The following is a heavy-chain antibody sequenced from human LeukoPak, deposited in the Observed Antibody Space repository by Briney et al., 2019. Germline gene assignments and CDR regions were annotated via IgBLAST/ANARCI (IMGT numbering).Heavy chain of an antibody. CDR1: GYTFTSSD. J-gene: IGHJ5*02. D-gene: IGHD1-26*01. CDR2: VNPNSGNT. Sequence: ASVKVSCKASGYTFTSSDINWVRQATGQGLVWMGCVNPNSGNTAYAQKFQGRVTMTRDTSISTAYMELSSLRFDDTAVYYCAGEVGAENWFDPWGQGTLVTVSS. CDR3: AGEVGAENWFDP. V-gene: IGHV1-8*01.